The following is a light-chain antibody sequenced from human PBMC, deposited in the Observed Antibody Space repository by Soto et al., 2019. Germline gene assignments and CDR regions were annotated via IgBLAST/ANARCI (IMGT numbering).Light chain of an antibody. J-gene: IGLJ3*02. Sequence: QSVLTQPPSASGTPGQRVTISCSGSSSKIGNNYVYWYQQLSGTAPKLLIYRNNQRPSGVPDRFSGSKSGTSASLAISGLRSEDEADYYCAAWDDSLSGPVFGGGTKLTVL. CDR3: AAWDDSLSGPV. CDR1: SSKIGNNY. CDR2: RNN. V-gene: IGLV1-47*01.